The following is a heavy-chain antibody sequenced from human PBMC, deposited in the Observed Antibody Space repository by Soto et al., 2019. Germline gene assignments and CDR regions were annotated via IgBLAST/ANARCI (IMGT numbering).Heavy chain of an antibody. CDR2: IYYSGST. V-gene: IGHV4-31*03. CDR3: ARDGMVRGVIVY. CDR1: GGSISSGGYY. D-gene: IGHD3-10*01. J-gene: IGHJ4*02. Sequence: QVQLQESGPGLVKPSQTLSLTCTVSGGSISSGGYYWSWIRQHPGKGLEWIGYIYYSGSTYYNPSLKSRVTISVDTSKNQSSLKLSSVTAADTAVYYCARDGMVRGVIVYWGQGTLVTVSS.